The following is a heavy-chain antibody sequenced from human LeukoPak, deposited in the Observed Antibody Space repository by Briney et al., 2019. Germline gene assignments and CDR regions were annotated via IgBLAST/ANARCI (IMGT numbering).Heavy chain of an antibody. CDR2: IRYDGSNK. V-gene: IGHV3-30*02. CDR1: GFTFSSYG. D-gene: IGHD3-16*01. J-gene: IGHJ4*02. CDR3: AKDGGDTSGHELFDY. Sequence: GGFLRLSCAASGFTFSSYGMHWVRQAPGKGLEWVTFIRYDGSNKYYADSVKGRFTISRDNSKNTLYLQMNSLRVEDAAVYFCAKDGGDTSGHELFDYRGQGTLVTVSS.